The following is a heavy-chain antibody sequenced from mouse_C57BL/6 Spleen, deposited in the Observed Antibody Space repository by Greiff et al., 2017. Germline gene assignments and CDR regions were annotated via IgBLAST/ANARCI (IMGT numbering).Heavy chain of an antibody. CDR3: ARSPPDGYYAVDY. V-gene: IGHV1-76*01. Sequence: QVQLQQSGAELVRPGASVKLSCKASGYTFTDYYINWVKQRPGQGLEWIARIYPGSGNTYYNEKFKGKATLTAEKSSSTAYMQLSSLTSEDSAVYFCARSPPDGYYAVDYWGQGTTLTVSS. J-gene: IGHJ2*01. CDR2: IYPGSGNT. D-gene: IGHD2-3*01. CDR1: GYTFTDYY.